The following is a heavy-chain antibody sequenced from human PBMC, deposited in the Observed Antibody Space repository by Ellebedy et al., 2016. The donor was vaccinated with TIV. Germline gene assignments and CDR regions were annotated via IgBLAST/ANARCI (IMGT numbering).Heavy chain of an antibody. Sequence: SETLSLTCTVSGGSISSYYWSWIRQPPGKGLEWIGSIYYSGSTYYNPSLKSRVTISVDTSKNQFSLKLSSVTAADTAVYYCARHIVRGFGSGSCPLCSNWFDPWGQGTLVTVSS. J-gene: IGHJ5*02. CDR2: IYYSGST. CDR3: ARHIVRGFGSGSCPLCSNWFDP. CDR1: GGSISSYY. V-gene: IGHV4-39*01. D-gene: IGHD3-10*01.